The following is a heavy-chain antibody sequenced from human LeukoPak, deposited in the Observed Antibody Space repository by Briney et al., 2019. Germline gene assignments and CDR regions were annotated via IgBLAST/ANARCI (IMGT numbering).Heavy chain of an antibody. V-gene: IGHV3-23*01. CDR2: ISGSGDST. D-gene: IGHD3-22*01. Sequence: GSLRLSCAASGFTFSSNAMSWVRQAPGKGLEGVSGISGSGDSTYYADSVKGRFTISRDNSKNTLYLQMNSLRVEDTAVYYCARGADSSGYSRFEYWGQGTLVTVSS. J-gene: IGHJ4*02. CDR3: ARGADSSGYSRFEY. CDR1: GFTFSSNA.